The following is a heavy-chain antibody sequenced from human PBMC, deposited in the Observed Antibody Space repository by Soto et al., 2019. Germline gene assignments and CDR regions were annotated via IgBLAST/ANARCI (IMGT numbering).Heavy chain of an antibody. CDR2: ICWDDDK. CDR3: AYRLLNTSLGFGTTTSISFDY. J-gene: IGHJ4*02. V-gene: IGHV2-5*02. CDR1: GFSLTTSGVG. D-gene: IGHD1-1*01. Sequence: QITLKESGPALVKPTQTLTLTCTFSGFSLTTSGVGVGWIRQRPGKAPEWLGLICWDDDKRYRSSLERRVTTTKDTFKNQVVLTMTNMDPVDTATYYCAYRLLNTSLGFGTTTSISFDYWGQGIPVSVSS.